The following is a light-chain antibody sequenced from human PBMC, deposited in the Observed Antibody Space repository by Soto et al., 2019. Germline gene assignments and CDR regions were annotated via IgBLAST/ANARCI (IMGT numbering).Light chain of an antibody. CDR3: QQYGIV. CDR1: QTISSNY. Sequence: EVGLTQSPDTLSLSPGERATLSCRASQTISSNYVAWYQQKPGQAPRLLIYSASSRATGIPDRFSGSGSGTHFTLTISRLEPEDFAVYYCQQYGIVFGPGTKVEIK. J-gene: IGKJ3*01. CDR2: SAS. V-gene: IGKV3-20*01.